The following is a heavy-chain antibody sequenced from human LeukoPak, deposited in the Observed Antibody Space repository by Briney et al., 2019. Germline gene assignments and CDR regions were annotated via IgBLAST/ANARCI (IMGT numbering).Heavy chain of an antibody. J-gene: IGHJ4*02. V-gene: IGHV4-59*12. D-gene: IGHD4-17*01. Sequence: SETLSLTCTVSGGSISSYYWSWIRQPPGKGLEWIGYIYYSGSTYYNPSLKSRVTISVDTSKNQFSLKLSSVTAADTAVYYCARDRGGDGDYVMDYWGQGTLVTVSS. CDR2: IYYSGST. CDR3: ARDRGGDGDYVMDY. CDR1: GGSISSYY.